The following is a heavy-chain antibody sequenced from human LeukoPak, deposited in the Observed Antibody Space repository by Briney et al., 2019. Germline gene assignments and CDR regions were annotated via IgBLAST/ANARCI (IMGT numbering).Heavy chain of an antibody. CDR2: ISSDGSNK. Sequence: QPGRSLRLSCAASGFTFSLYTTHWVRQAPGKGLGWVALISSDGSNKYYADSVKGRFTISRDNSKNTLYLQMNSLRAEDTAVYYCARGLSGWDGFYFDYWGQGTLVTVSS. V-gene: IGHV3-30-3*01. CDR1: GFTFSLYT. CDR3: ARGLSGWDGFYFDY. D-gene: IGHD6-19*01. J-gene: IGHJ4*02.